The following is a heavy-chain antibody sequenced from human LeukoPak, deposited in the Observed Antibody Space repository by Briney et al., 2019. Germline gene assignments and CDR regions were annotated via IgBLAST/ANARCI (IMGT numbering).Heavy chain of an antibody. Sequence: YPSETLSLTCTVSGYSVSSGYYWGWIRQSPGKGLEWIGSIYHSGSTYYSPSLRSRITISVDTSKSQFSLKLSSVTAAGTAVYYCAREDYYDSSGYYLDCWGQGTLVTVSS. CDR1: GYSVSSGYY. V-gene: IGHV4-38-2*02. J-gene: IGHJ4*02. D-gene: IGHD3-22*01. CDR2: IYHSGST. CDR3: AREDYYDSSGYYLDC.